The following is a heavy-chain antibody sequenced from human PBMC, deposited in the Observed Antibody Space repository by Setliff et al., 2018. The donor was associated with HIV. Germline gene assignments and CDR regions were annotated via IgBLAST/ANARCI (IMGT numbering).Heavy chain of an antibody. J-gene: IGHJ4*02. Sequence: GASVKVSCKASGYTFTNYDINWVRQATGQGLEWVGWMNPNSGNTGYAQKFQGRVTMTRNTSRNTAYMELRSLRSEDTAMYYCAKAVPDYGDYYFDYWGQGKLVTVSS. CDR2: MNPNSGNT. CDR3: AKAVPDYGDYYFDY. D-gene: IGHD4-17*01. CDR1: GYTFTNYD. V-gene: IGHV1-8*02.